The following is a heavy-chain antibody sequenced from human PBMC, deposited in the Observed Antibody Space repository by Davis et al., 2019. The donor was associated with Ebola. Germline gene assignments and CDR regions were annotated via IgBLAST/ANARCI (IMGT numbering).Heavy chain of an antibody. Sequence: PSETLSLTCTASGDSVSSYYCSWIRQPPGKGLEWIGNIYYTGGPTYNPSLKSRVTISVDPSTTQFSLELDSVTAADTAVYYCAKNTSSCGFDSWGQGTLVTVSS. V-gene: IGHV4-59*02. J-gene: IGHJ4*02. D-gene: IGHD2-2*01. CDR2: IYYTGGP. CDR3: AKNTSSCGFDS. CDR1: GDSVSSYY.